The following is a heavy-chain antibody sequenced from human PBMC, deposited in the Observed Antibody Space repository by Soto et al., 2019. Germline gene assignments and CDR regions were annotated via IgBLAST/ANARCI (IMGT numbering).Heavy chain of an antibody. J-gene: IGHJ4*02. CDR1: KSIFTGYG. CDR3: ARASSYYYDSSSYYLDY. V-gene: IGHV3-30*02. Sequence: GGSLRLSCAASKSIFTGYGMHWVRQTPGKGLAWVAVIRFDGTDEHYADPVQGRFTISRDNSKNTLYLQMNSLRAADTAVYYCARASSYYYDSSSYYLDYWGQGTLVTVSS. CDR2: IRFDGTDE. D-gene: IGHD3-22*01.